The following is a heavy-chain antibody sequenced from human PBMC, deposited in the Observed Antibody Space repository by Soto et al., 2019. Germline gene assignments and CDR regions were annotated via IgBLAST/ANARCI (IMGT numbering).Heavy chain of an antibody. Sequence: GGSLRLSCAASGFTFSGSAMHWVRQASGKGLEWVGRIRSKANSYATAYAASVKGRFTISRDDSKNTAYLQMNSLKTEDTAVYYCTMTLAPSIAVAGQFYYYGMDVWGQGTTVTVSS. CDR3: TMTLAPSIAVAGQFYYYGMDV. CDR2: IRSKANSYAT. D-gene: IGHD6-19*01. V-gene: IGHV3-73*01. J-gene: IGHJ6*02. CDR1: GFTFSGSA.